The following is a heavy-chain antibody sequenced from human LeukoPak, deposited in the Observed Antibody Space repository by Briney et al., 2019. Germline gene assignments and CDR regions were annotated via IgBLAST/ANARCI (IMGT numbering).Heavy chain of an antibody. D-gene: IGHD3-22*01. Sequence: GGSLRLSCAASGFTFSSYGMHWVRQAPGKGLEWVAFIRHDGSNKYYADSVKGRFTISRDNSKNTLYLQMNSLRAEDTAVYYCAKDPKNYYDSSGYYLNGDYWGQGTLVTVSS. J-gene: IGHJ4*02. CDR2: IRHDGSNK. CDR3: AKDPKNYYDSSGYYLNGDY. V-gene: IGHV3-30*02. CDR1: GFTFSSYG.